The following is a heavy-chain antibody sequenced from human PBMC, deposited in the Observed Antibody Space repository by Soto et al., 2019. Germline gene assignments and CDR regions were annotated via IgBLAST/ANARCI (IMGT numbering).Heavy chain of an antibody. CDR1: GGSLSGYY. CDR2: IDHRGST. V-gene: IGHV4-34*01. CDR3: ARGFQTFDH. Sequence: QVQLQQSGAGLVKPSETLSLSCAVYGGSLSGYYWTWIRQPPGKGLEWIGKIDHRGSTNYNPSLKSRVTILLDTSKNQFSLSLISVTAADTAVYYCARGFQTFDHWGQGTLVTVSS. J-gene: IGHJ5*02.